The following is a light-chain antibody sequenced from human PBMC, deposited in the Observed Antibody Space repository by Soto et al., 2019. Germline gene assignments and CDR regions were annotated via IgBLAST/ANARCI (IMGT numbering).Light chain of an antibody. CDR2: GTS. CDR3: QQYSLSFT. CDR1: QTVTNRY. Sequence: EIVLTQSPGTLSLSPGERVTLSCRASQTVTNRYFAWYQHRRGQAPRLLIYGTSSRSTGVPDRFSGSGSGTAFTLTIARLEPEDFSFYFCQQYSLSFTFGGGTKVEFK. J-gene: IGKJ4*01. V-gene: IGKV3-20*01.